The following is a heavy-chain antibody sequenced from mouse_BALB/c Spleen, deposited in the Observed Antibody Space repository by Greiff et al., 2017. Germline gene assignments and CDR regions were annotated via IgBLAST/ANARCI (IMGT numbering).Heavy chain of an antibody. CDR3: ARSRLLYYFDY. Sequence: QVQLQQSGAELVRPGTSVKVSCKASGYAFTNYLIEWVKQRPGQGLEWIGVINPGSGGTNYNEKFKSKATLTVDKSSSTAYMQLSSLTSEDSAVYYCARSRLLYYFDYWGQGTTLTVSS. V-gene: IGHV1-54*01. CDR2: INPGSGGT. CDR1: GYAFTNYL. D-gene: IGHD1-1*01. J-gene: IGHJ2*01.